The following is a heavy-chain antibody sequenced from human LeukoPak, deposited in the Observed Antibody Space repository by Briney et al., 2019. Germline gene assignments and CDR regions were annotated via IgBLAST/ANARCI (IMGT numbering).Heavy chain of an antibody. CDR2: IYYSGST. Sequence: PSETLSLTCTVSGGSISSYYWSWIRQPPGKGLEWIGYIYYSGSTNYNPSLKSRVTISVDTSKNQFSLKLSSVTAADTAVYYCARDQLGYCSSTSCYGSYYYYYGMDVWGQGTTATVSS. J-gene: IGHJ6*02. CDR3: ARDQLGYCSSTSCYGSYYYYYGMDV. D-gene: IGHD2-2*01. CDR1: GGSISSYY. V-gene: IGHV4-59*01.